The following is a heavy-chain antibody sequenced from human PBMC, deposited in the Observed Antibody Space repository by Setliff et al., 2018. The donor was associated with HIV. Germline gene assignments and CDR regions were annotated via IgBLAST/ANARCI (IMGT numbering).Heavy chain of an antibody. J-gene: IGHJ3*02. CDR2: ISSSSGTI. Sequence: GGSLRLSCAASGFTFNTYTMNWVRQAPGKGLEWLSYISSSSGTILYVDSVQGRFTISRDNAKNSLYLQMNSLRAEDTAVYYCARSHYDSRGYYYRGDAFDIWGLGTMVTVSS. CDR3: ARSHYDSRGYYYRGDAFDI. D-gene: IGHD3-22*01. V-gene: IGHV3-48*04. CDR1: GFTFNTYT.